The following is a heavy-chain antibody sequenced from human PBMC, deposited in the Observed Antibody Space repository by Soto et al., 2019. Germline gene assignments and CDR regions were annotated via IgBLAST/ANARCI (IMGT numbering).Heavy chain of an antibody. CDR3: ASTYITSWYWFDP. CDR2: IFSNDEK. D-gene: IGHD6-13*01. CDR1: GISLSNAGLG. V-gene: IGHV2-26*04. J-gene: IGHJ5*01. Sequence: QVTVKESGPVLVKPTETLTLTCTVSGISLSNAGLGVSWIRQPPGKALEWLAHIFSNDEKSYSTSLKSRLTISKDTSKSQVVLTMTNMDPVDTATYYCASTYITSWYWFDPWGQRTLVTVSS.